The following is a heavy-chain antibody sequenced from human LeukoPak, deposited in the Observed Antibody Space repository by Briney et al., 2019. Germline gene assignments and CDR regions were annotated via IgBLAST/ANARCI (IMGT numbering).Heavy chain of an antibody. CDR1: GASISGAGFY. CDR3: ATASSFGVYDF. J-gene: IGHJ4*02. CDR2: IYYGGST. D-gene: IGHD2-2*01. Sequence: SETLSLTCTVSGASISGAGFYWGWIRQPPGKGLEWIGSIYYGGSTYYNPSLKGRDTISVDTSNNHFSLKVNYVTTADTAVYYCATASSFGVYDFWGQGTLVTVSS. V-gene: IGHV4-39*02.